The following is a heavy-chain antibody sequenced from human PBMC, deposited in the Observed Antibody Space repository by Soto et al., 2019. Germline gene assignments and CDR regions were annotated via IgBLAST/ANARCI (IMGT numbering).Heavy chain of an antibody. J-gene: IGHJ4*02. CDR2: IDPSDSQT. V-gene: IGHV5-10-1*01. CDR3: PRPIYDSDAGFNLQYYFDS. CDR1: GYSFAGYW. D-gene: IGHD3-9*01. Sequence: GESLKISCKGSGYSFAGYWITWVRQKPGKGLEWMGRIDPSDSQTYYSPSFRGHVTISVTKSITTVFLQWSSLRASDTAMYYCPRPIYDSDAGFNLQYYFDSWDRGTTVAVSS.